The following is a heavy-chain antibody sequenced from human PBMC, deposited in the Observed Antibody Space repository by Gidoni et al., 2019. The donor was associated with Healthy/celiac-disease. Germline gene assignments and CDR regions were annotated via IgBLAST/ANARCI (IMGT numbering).Heavy chain of an antibody. CDR3: ARHGVGGYSGYDY. CDR2: IDPSDSYT. CDR1: GYSFPSYW. V-gene: IGHV5-10-1*01. J-gene: IGHJ4*02. D-gene: IGHD5-12*01. Sequence: EVQLVQSGAEVKKPGEYLRISCKGSGYSFPSYWISWVRQMPGKGLEWRRRIDPSDSYTNYSPSFQGHVTISADKSISTAYLQWSSLKASDTAMYYCARHGVGGYSGYDYWGQGTLVTVSS.